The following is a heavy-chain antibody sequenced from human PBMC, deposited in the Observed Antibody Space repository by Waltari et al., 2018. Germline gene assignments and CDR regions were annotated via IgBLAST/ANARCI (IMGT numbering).Heavy chain of an antibody. J-gene: IGHJ4*02. CDR2: ILPIFGTA. CDR1: GGTFSSYA. CDR3: ARGRTRYVWPYDFWSGYSYYFDY. D-gene: IGHD3-3*01. V-gene: IGHV1-69*12. Sequence: QVQLVQSGAEVKKPGSSVKVSCKASGGTFSSYAISWVRQAPGQGLEWMGGILPIFGTANYAQKFQGRVTITADESTSTAYMELSSLRSEDTAVYYCARGRTRYVWPYDFWSGYSYYFDYWGQGTLVTVSS.